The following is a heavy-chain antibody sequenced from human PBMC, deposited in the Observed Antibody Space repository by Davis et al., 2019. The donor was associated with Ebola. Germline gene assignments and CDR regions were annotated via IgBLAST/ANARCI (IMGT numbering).Heavy chain of an antibody. D-gene: IGHD3-10*01. CDR2: ISAYNGNT. CDR1: GGTFSSYG. V-gene: IGHV1-18*01. CDR3: ARVYYGSGSYYNVGLDY. J-gene: IGHJ4*02. Sequence: ASVKVSCKASGGTFSSYGISWVRQAPGQGLEWMGWISAYNGNTNYAQKLQGRVTMTTDTSTSTAYMELRSLRSDDTAVYYCARVYYGSGSYYNVGLDYWGQGTLVTVSS.